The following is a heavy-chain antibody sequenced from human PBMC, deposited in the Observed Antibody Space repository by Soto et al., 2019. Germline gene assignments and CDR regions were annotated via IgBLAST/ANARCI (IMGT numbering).Heavy chain of an antibody. D-gene: IGHD3-3*01. J-gene: IGHJ6*02. CDR3: AKSSRDFWSGYYYYYGMDV. V-gene: IGHV3-23*01. CDR2: ISGSGGSP. Sequence: AGGSLRLSCAASGFTFSSYAMSWVRQAPGKGLEWVSAISGSGGSPYYADSVKGRFTISRDNSKNTLYLQMNSLRAEDTAVYYCAKSSRDFWSGYYYYYGMDVWGQGTTVTVSS. CDR1: GFTFSSYA.